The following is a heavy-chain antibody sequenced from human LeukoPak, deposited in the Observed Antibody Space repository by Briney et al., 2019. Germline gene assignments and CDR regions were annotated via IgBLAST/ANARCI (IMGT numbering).Heavy chain of an antibody. Sequence: PSETLSLNCTASGGSISSRSYYWGWIRQPPGKGLEWIGSIYYSGTTYYKPSLKSRVTISVDTSKNQFSLRLRSVTAADTAVYYCARHERVEPTAIAHWGQGTLVTVSS. V-gene: IGHV4-39*01. CDR2: IYYSGTT. CDR3: ARHERVEPTAIAH. CDR1: GGSISSRSYY. J-gene: IGHJ4*02. D-gene: IGHD2-2*02.